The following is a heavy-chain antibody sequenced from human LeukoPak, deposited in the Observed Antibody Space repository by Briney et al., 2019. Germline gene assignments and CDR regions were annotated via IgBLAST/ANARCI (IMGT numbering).Heavy chain of an antibody. D-gene: IGHD2-2*01. Sequence: GGSLRLSCAASGFTFSSYGMHWVRQAPGKGLEWVAVIRYDGSNKYYADSVKGRFTISRDNSKNTLYLQMNSLRAEDTAVYYCAKDLYCSSTSCPPDAFDIWGQGTMVTVSS. J-gene: IGHJ3*02. CDR3: AKDLYCSSTSCPPDAFDI. CDR2: IRYDGSNK. CDR1: GFTFSSYG. V-gene: IGHV3-30*02.